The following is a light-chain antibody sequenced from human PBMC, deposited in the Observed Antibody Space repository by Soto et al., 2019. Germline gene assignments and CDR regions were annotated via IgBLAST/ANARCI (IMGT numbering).Light chain of an antibody. CDR1: QSISSF. V-gene: IGKV3-11*01. J-gene: IGKJ1*01. Sequence: ESILTQSPGTLSLSQGERATLSCRASQSISSFLAWYQQKPGQAPRLLIYGASNRATGIPARFSGSGSGTEFTLTISSLQPDDFATYYCEQYNSYSWTFGQGTNVDIK. CDR2: GAS. CDR3: EQYNSYSWT.